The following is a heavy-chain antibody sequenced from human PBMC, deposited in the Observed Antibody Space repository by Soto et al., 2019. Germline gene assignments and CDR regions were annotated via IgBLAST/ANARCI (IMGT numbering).Heavy chain of an antibody. Sequence: EVQLVESGGGLVQPGGSLRLSCAASGFTFSNYGVSWVRQAPGKGLECVYAITNNSDYTYYADSVKGRFTVSRDNSKHTLFLEMNSLRAEDTAVYYCAKGYSTGWHSSLNSWGQGTLVTVSS. D-gene: IGHD6-19*01. J-gene: IGHJ4*02. V-gene: IGHV3-23*04. CDR2: ITNNSDYT. CDR3: AKGYSTGWHSSLNS. CDR1: GFTFSNYG.